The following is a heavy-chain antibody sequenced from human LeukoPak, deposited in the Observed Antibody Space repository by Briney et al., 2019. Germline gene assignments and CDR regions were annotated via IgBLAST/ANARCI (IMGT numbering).Heavy chain of an antibody. CDR2: ISSSGGNI. J-gene: IGHJ4*02. D-gene: IGHD3-3*01. Sequence: GGSLRLSGAASGFSFSSYEMIWVCQAPGKGLEWISYISSSGGNIYYADSVKGRFTISRDNAKNSLYLQMNSLRVEDTAVYYCARANTIFGVEPDYYFDYWGQGTLVSVSS. V-gene: IGHV3-48*03. CDR3: ARANTIFGVEPDYYFDY. CDR1: GFSFSSYE.